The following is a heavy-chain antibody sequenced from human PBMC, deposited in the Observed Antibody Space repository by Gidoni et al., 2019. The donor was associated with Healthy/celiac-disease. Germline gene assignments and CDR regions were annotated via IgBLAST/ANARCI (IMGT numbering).Heavy chain of an antibody. V-gene: IGHV4-39*01. CDR1: GGSISSSSYY. CDR3: ARYQLLSWFDP. D-gene: IGHD2-2*01. Sequence: QLQLQESGPGLVKPSETLSLTCTASGGSISSSSYYWGWNRQPPGKGLEWIGSIYYSGSTYYNPSLKSRVTISVDTSKNQFSRKLSSVTAADTAVYYCARYQLLSWFDPWGQGTLVTVSS. CDR2: IYYSGST. J-gene: IGHJ5*02.